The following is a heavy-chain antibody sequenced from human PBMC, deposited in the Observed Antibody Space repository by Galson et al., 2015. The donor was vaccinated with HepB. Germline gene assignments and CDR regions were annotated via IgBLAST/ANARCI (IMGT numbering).Heavy chain of an antibody. Sequence: SLRLSCAASGFTFSSYSMNWVRQAPGKGLEWVSSISSSSSYIYYADSVKGRFTISRDNAKNSLYLQMNSLRAEDTAVYYCAREGVLRFLEWQPSVDYYYDMDVWGQGTTVTVSS. D-gene: IGHD3-3*01. CDR2: ISSSSSYI. V-gene: IGHV3-21*01. J-gene: IGHJ6*02. CDR3: AREGVLRFLEWQPSVDYYYDMDV. CDR1: GFTFSSYS.